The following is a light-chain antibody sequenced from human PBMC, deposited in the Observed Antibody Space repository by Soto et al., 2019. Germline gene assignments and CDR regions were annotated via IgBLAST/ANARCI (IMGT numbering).Light chain of an antibody. J-gene: IGLJ3*02. CDR2: EVS. Sequence: QSALTQPASVSGSPGQSITISCTGTSSDVGGYNYVSWYQHHPGKAPKLLIYEVSNRPSGVSNRFSGSKSGNTASLTISGLQAEDEADYYCSSYTTSSTHWVFGGGIKVTVL. CDR3: SSYTTSSTHWV. V-gene: IGLV2-14*01. CDR1: SSDVGGYNY.